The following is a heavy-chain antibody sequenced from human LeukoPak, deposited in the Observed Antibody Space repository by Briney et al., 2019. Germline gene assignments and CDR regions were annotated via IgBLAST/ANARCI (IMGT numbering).Heavy chain of an antibody. CDR3: AKVAGDYSYFNYMDL. V-gene: IGHV3-23*01. CDR1: EFTFSNYA. Sequence: GGSLRLSCAASEFTFSNYAMSWVRQAPGKGLEGVSSISGRGGTTDHAESVKGRFIISRDNSKNTLYLQMNSLRVEDTAVYYCAKVAGDYSYFNYMDLWGKGTTVTVSS. D-gene: IGHD2-21*02. J-gene: IGHJ6*03. CDR2: ISGRGGTT.